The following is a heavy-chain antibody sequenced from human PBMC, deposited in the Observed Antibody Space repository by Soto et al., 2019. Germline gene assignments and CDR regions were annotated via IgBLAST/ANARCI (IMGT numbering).Heavy chain of an antibody. CDR2: IIPIFGTA. CDR1: GGTFSSYA. V-gene: IGHV1-69*13. J-gene: IGHJ6*02. Sequence: GASVKVSCKASGGTFSSYAISWVRQAPGQGLEWMGGIIPIFGTANYAQKFQGRVTITADESTSTAYMELSSLRSEDTAVYYCARDPFGGSIVDYYYGMDVWGQGTTVTVSS. D-gene: IGHD2-15*01. CDR3: ARDPFGGSIVDYYYGMDV.